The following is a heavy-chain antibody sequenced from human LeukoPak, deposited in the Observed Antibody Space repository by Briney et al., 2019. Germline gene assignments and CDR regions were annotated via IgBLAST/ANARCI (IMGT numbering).Heavy chain of an antibody. Sequence: PSETLSLTCTVSGGSISSYYWSWIRQPAGKGLEWIGRIYTSGSTNYNPYLKSRVTMSVDTSKNQFSLKLSSVTAADTAVYYCARASVVPATTDYYYYMDVWGKGTTVTVSS. CDR1: GGSISSYY. CDR2: IYTSGST. J-gene: IGHJ6*03. V-gene: IGHV4-4*07. CDR3: ARASVVPATTDYYYYMDV. D-gene: IGHD2-2*01.